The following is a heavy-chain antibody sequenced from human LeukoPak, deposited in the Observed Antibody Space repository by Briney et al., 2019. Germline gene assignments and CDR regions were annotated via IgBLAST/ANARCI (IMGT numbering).Heavy chain of an antibody. V-gene: IGHV4-61*02. CDR3: ARGSSAAGTTVGYMDV. J-gene: IGHJ6*03. Sequence: PSQTLSLTCTVSGGSISSGSYYWSWIRQSAGKGLEWIGRIYTSGSTNYNPSLKSRVTISVDTSKNQFSLKLSSVTAADTAVYYCARGSSAAGTTVGYMDVWGKGTTVTVSS. CDR2: IYTSGST. CDR1: GGSISSGSYY. D-gene: IGHD6-13*01.